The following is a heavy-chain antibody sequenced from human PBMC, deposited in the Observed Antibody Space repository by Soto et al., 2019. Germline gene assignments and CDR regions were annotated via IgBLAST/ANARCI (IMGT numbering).Heavy chain of an antibody. D-gene: IGHD3-9*01. V-gene: IGHV3-23*01. J-gene: IGHJ4*02. CDR1: GFTFSSYA. CDR3: AKDWQGILTGYSPYFDY. Sequence: PGGSLRLSCAASGFTFSSYAMSWVRQAPGKGLEWVSAISGSGGSTYYADSVKGRFTISRDNSKNTLYLQMNSLRAEDTAVYYCAKDWQGILTGYSPYFDYWGQGTLVTVTS. CDR2: ISGSGGST.